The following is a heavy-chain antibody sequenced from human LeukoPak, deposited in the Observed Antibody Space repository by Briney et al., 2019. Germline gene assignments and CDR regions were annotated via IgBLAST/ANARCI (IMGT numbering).Heavy chain of an antibody. CDR3: ARDGGEGYPLDY. D-gene: IGHD3-10*01. CDR2: IIPIFGTA. V-gene: IGHV1-69*13. CDR1: GYTFTSYG. J-gene: IGHJ4*02. Sequence: ASVKVSCKASGYTFTSYGISWVRQAPGQGLEWMGGIIPIFGTANYAQKFQGRVTITADESTSTAYMELSSLRSEDTAVYYCARDGGEGYPLDYWGQGTLVTVSS.